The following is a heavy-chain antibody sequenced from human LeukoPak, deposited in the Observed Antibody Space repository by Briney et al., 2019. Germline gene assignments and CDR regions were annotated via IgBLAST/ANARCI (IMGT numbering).Heavy chain of an antibody. D-gene: IGHD1-26*01. CDR2: IHHNGDIT. CDR1: GFTLTWHV. J-gene: IGHJ4*02. V-gene: IGHV3-64D*06. Sequence: GSLLLSCSASGFTLTWHVMHWVRQAPGKALEYVSFIHHNGDITSYADSVRGRFTVSRDNSKNTLFLELSSLRTDDTAVYYCARDMSGTYSFDYWGQGTLVTVSS. CDR3: ARDMSGTYSFDY.